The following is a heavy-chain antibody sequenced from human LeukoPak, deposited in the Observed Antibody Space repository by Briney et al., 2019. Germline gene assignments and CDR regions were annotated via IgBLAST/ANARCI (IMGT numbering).Heavy chain of an antibody. CDR1: GGTFSSYA. J-gene: IGHJ4*02. D-gene: IGHD3-3*01. CDR3: ARGRFLEWLLHDY. V-gene: IGHV1-69*05. CDR2: IIPIFGTA. Sequence: EASVKVSCKASGGTFSSYAISWVRQAPGQGLEWMGRIIPIFGTANYAQKFQGRVTITTDESTSTAYMELSSLRSEDTAVYYCARGRFLEWLLHDYWGQGTLVTVSS.